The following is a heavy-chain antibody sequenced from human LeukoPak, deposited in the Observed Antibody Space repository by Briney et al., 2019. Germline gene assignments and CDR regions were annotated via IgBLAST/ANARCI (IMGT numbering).Heavy chain of an antibody. D-gene: IGHD3-22*01. V-gene: IGHV3-21*01. CDR2: ISSSSSYI. Sequence: GGSLRLSCAASGFPFSSYSMNWVRQAPGKGLEWVSSISSSSSYIYYADSVKGRFTISRDNAKNSLYLQMNSLRAEDTAVYYCARDGARDYYDSSGYYRFDYWGQGTLVTVSS. CDR1: GFPFSSYS. CDR3: ARDGARDYYDSSGYYRFDY. J-gene: IGHJ4*02.